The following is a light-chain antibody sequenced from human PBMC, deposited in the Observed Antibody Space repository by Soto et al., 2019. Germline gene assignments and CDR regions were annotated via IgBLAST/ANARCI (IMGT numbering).Light chain of an antibody. V-gene: IGKV3-20*01. CDR2: GAS. CDR1: QTVTRNY. J-gene: IGKJ1*01. CDR3: QHYVDSPLT. Sequence: EIVLTQSPGTLSLSPGERATLSCRASQTVTRNYLAWYQQKPGQAPRLLIYGASIRATGIPDRFSGSGSVTDFSLTISSLEPEDFAVYFCQHYVDSPLTFGQGPKVEFK.